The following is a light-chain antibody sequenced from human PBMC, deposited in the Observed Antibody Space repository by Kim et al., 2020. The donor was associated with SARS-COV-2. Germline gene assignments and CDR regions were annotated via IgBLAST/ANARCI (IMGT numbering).Light chain of an antibody. CDR2: DAS. V-gene: IGKV1-33*01. CDR1: QDISNY. Sequence: SVGDRVTITCQASQDISNYLNWYQQKPGKAPKLLIYDASNLETGVPSRFSGSGSGTDFTFTISSLQPEDIATYYCQQYDNLSALTFGGGTKVDIK. J-gene: IGKJ4*01. CDR3: QQYDNLSALT.